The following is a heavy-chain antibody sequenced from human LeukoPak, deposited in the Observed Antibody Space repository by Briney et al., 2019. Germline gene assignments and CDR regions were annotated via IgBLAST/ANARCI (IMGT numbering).Heavy chain of an antibody. D-gene: IGHD1-26*01. CDR1: GYTFTSYY. CDR2: INPSGGST. Sequence: ASVKVSCKASGYTFTSYYMHWVRRAPGQGLEWMGIINPSGGSTNYAQKFQGRVTMTTDTSTSTAYMELRSLRSDDTAVCYCARGPTEWGNWFDPWGQGTLVTVSS. V-gene: IGHV1-46*01. CDR3: ARGPTEWGNWFDP. J-gene: IGHJ5*02.